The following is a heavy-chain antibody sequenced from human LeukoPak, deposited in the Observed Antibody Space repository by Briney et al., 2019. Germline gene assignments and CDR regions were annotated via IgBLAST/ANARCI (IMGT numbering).Heavy chain of an antibody. J-gene: IGHJ5*02. Sequence: PSETLSLTCTVSGGSISSYYWSWIRQPAGKGLEWIGRIYTSGSTNYNPSLKGRVTMSVDASKNQFSLKLSSVTAADTAVYYCARSGYSYGFIYDWFDPWGQGTLVTVSS. D-gene: IGHD5-18*01. V-gene: IGHV4-4*07. CDR3: ARSGYSYGFIYDWFDP. CDR2: IYTSGST. CDR1: GGSISSYY.